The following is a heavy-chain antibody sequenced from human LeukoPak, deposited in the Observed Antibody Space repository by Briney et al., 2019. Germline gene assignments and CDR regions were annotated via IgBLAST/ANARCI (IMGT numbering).Heavy chain of an antibody. D-gene: IGHD3-22*01. CDR2: INSDGSST. CDR3: ARGGGYYYDSSGYSD. J-gene: IGHJ4*02. CDR1: GFTFSSYW. V-gene: IGHV3-74*01. Sequence: LPGGSLRLSCAASGFTFSSYWMHWVRQAPGKGLVWVSRINSDGSSTSYADSMKGRFTISRDNAKNTLYLQMNSLKAEDTAVYYCARGGGYYYDSSGYSDWGQGTLVTISS.